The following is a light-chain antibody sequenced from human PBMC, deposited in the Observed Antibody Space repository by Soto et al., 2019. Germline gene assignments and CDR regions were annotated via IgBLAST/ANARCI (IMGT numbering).Light chain of an antibody. CDR3: QQYYSTPLT. Sequence: DIVMSLSPGSLAVSLGEMATINCKSSQGLLYSSNNKNYLAWYQQIPGQPPKXLIYWTSTRQSGVPERFSGSGSGTDFTLTISSLQAEDVEVYYCQQYYSTPLTFGGGTKVDIK. CDR1: QGLLYSSNNKNY. CDR2: WTS. J-gene: IGKJ4*01. V-gene: IGKV4-1*01.